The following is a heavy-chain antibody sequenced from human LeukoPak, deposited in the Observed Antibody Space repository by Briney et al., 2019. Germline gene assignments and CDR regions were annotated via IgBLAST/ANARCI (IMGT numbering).Heavy chain of an antibody. Sequence: SETLSLTCAVYGGSFSDYYWTWIREPPGKGLEWIGEINHSGSTNYNPSLKSRVTILVDTSKNQFSLKLSSVTAADTAVYYCARDQYYYDRSGYYAFDIWGQGTMVTVSS. D-gene: IGHD3-22*01. V-gene: IGHV4-34*01. CDR2: INHSGST. CDR3: ARDQYYYDRSGYYAFDI. CDR1: GGSFSDYY. J-gene: IGHJ3*02.